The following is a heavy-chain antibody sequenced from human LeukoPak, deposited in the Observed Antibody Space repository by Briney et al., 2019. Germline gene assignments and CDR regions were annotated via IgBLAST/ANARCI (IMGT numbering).Heavy chain of an antibody. J-gene: IGHJ4*02. D-gene: IGHD2-15*01. CDR1: GGSFSGYY. CDR2: INHSGST. CDR3: ARQGGSRRLYYFDY. V-gene: IGHV4-34*01. Sequence: SEALSLTCAVYGGSFSGYYWSWIRQPPGKGLEWIGEINHSGSTNYNPSLKSRVTISVDTSKNQFSLKLSSVTAADTAVYYCARQGGSRRLYYFDYWGQGALVTVSS.